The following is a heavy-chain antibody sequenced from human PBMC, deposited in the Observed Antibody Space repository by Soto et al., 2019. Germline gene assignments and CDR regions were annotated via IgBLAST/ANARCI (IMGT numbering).Heavy chain of an antibody. Sequence: EVQLVESGGGLVKPGGSLRLSCAASGFTFSSYSMNWVRHARGKGLEWVSSISSSSSYIYYADSVKGRFTISRDNAKNSLYLQMNSLRSVDTAVYYCARDQPGYSYGYGLGYWGQGTLVTVSS. V-gene: IGHV3-21*01. CDR1: GFTFSSYS. CDR3: ARDQPGYSYGYGLGY. CDR2: ISSSSSYI. D-gene: IGHD5-18*01. J-gene: IGHJ4*02.